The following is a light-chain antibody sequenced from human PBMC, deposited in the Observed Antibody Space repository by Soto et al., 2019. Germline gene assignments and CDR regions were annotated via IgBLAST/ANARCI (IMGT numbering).Light chain of an antibody. V-gene: IGKV3-15*01. Sequence: EIVLTQSPDSLSLSPGERATLSCRASQSVSSDLAWYQQKPGQSPRLLIYGASTRATGIPARFSGSGSGTEFTLTISSLQSADFAVYYCQQYTNWPLIFGQGTRLEIK. CDR1: QSVSSD. CDR2: GAS. J-gene: IGKJ5*01. CDR3: QQYTNWPLI.